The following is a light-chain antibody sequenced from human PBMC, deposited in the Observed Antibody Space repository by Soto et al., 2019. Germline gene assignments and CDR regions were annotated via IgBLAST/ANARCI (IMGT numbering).Light chain of an antibody. J-gene: IGLJ1*01. CDR2: DVS. CDR1: SSDVGGYNY. V-gene: IGLV2-14*03. CDR3: SSYRSGGTYV. Sequence: QSALTQPASVSGSPGQSITISCTGTSSDVGGYNYVSWYQHHPGKAPKLLIYDVSNRPSGISHRFSGSKSGNTASLTISGLKAEDEADYYCSSYRSGGTYVFGTGTKVTVL.